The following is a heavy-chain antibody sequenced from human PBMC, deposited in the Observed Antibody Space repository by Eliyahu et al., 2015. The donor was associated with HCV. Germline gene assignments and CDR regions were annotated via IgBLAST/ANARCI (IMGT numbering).Heavy chain of an antibody. J-gene: IGHJ4*02. CDR2: FYYSGST. CDR3: VREMSDGNPGGY. Sequence: QLQLQESGPGLVKPSETLSLXCTVSGGSISSSEYYWGWLRQPPGKGLEWIGSFYYSGSTFYHPSLKSRVIFSVDASKNQFSLKLTSVTAADTAVYYCVREMSDGNPGGYWGQGTLVTVSS. D-gene: IGHD5-24*01. V-gene: IGHV4-39*07. CDR1: GGSISSSEYY.